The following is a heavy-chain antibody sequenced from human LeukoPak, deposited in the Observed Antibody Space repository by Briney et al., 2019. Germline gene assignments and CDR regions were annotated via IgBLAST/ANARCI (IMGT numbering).Heavy chain of an antibody. CDR1: GYTLTELS. Sequence: ASVKVSCKVSGYTLTELSMHWVRQAPGKGLEWMGGFDPEDGETIYAQKFQGRVTITADKSTSTAYMELSSLRSEDTAVYYCARVKLDSGSYYSASFDYWGQGTLVTVSS. CDR2: FDPEDGET. CDR3: ARVKLDSGSYYSASFDY. J-gene: IGHJ4*02. D-gene: IGHD3-10*01. V-gene: IGHV1-24*01.